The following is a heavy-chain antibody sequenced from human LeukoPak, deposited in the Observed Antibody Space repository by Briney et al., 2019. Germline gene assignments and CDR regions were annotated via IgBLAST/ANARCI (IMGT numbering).Heavy chain of an antibody. D-gene: IGHD3-10*01. CDR2: IRYDGTNE. Sequence: GGSLRLSCSASEFTFSSFGMHWVRQAPGRGLEWVAFIRYDGTNEYYADSVKGRFTISRDNSKNTLYLQMNSLRAEDTAVYYCAREVSTMVRGVIAYFDYWGQGTLVTVSS. J-gene: IGHJ4*02. V-gene: IGHV3-30*02. CDR3: AREVSTMVRGVIAYFDY. CDR1: EFTFSSFG.